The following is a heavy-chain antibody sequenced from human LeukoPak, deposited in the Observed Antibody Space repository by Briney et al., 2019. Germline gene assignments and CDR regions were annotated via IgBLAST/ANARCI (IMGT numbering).Heavy chain of an antibody. V-gene: IGHV3-48*03. CDR1: GFTFSSYE. J-gene: IGHJ4*02. D-gene: IGHD2-15*01. CDR2: ISSSGSTI. CDR3: ARVDCSGGSCYLRPFEY. Sequence: PGGSLRLSCAPSGFTFSSYEMNWVRQAPGKGLEGVSYISSSGSTIYYADSVKGRFTISRDNAKNSLYLQMNSLRAEDTAVYYCARVDCSGGSCYLRPFEYWGQGTLVTVSS.